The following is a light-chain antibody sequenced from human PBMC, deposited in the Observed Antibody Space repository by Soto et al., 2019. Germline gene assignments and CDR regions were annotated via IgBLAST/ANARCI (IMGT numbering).Light chain of an antibody. CDR2: DAS. J-gene: IGKJ2*01. V-gene: IGKV3-11*01. CDR1: ESVRHY. CDR3: QHRDNWSYI. Sequence: ETLFTQSPATLSLSPGERATLSCRASESVRHYVAWYQQKPAQAPRLLIYDASNRATGIPARFSGSGSGTDYTLTISSLEAEDFAVYYCQHRDNWSYIFGQGTKVDIK.